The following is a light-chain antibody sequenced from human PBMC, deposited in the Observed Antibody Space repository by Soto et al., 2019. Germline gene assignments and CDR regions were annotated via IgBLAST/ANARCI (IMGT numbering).Light chain of an antibody. CDR3: QHRSNWPLS. J-gene: IGKJ4*01. Sequence: EIVLTQSPATLSLSPGERATLSCRASQSVSSYLAWYQHRPGQAPRLLIHDASKRATGIPARFSGSGSGTDFTLTISSLAPEDFAVYYCQHRSNWPLSFGGGTKVEIK. V-gene: IGKV3-11*01. CDR2: DAS. CDR1: QSVSSY.